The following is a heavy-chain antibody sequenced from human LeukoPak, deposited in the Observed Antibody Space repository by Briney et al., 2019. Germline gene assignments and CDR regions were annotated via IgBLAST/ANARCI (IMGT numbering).Heavy chain of an antibody. CDR1: GGSFSGYY. V-gene: IGHV4-34*01. Sequence: SETLSLTCAVYGGSFSGYYWSWIRQPPGKGLEWIGEINHSGSTNYNPSLKSRVTISVDTSKNQFSLKLSSVTAADTAVYYCANGMVRGSAFDIWGQGTMVTVSS. D-gene: IGHD3-10*01. J-gene: IGHJ3*02. CDR3: ANGMVRGSAFDI. CDR2: INHSGST.